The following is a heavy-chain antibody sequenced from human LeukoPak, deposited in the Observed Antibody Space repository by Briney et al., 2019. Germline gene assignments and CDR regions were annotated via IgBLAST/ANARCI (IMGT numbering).Heavy chain of an antibody. CDR2: IGTAGDT. CDR3: ARAITPSWFDP. V-gene: IGHV3-13*01. CDR1: GFTFSSYD. Sequence: GGSLRLSCAASGFTFSSYDMHWVRQATGKGLEWVSAIGTAGDTHYPGSVKGRFTISRENAKNSLYLQMNSLRAGDTAVYYCARAITPSWFDPWGQGTLVTVSS. J-gene: IGHJ5*02.